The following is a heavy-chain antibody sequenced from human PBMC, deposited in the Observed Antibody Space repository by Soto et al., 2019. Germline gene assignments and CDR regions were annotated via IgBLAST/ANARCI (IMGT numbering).Heavy chain of an antibody. V-gene: IGHV3-23*01. D-gene: IGHD1-1*01. CDR3: AKSDAYQLAHGLDV. CDR2: ISGGGFST. CDR1: GFTFSSYA. J-gene: IGHJ6*02. Sequence: GSLRLSCAASGFTFSSYAMSWVRLAPGKGLEWVSTISGGGFSTYYADSMKGRFTISRDNSNNTLYLQMNSLRAEDTAVYHCAKSDAYQLAHGLDVWGQGTTVTVSS.